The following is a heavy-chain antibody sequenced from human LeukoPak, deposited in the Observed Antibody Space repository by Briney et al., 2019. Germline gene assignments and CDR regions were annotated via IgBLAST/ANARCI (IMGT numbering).Heavy chain of an antibody. CDR2: IYDSGST. J-gene: IGHJ6*03. V-gene: IGHV4-31*03. CDR1: GGSISDGGYY. D-gene: IGHD6-13*01. Sequence: SQTLSLTCTVSGGSISDGGYYWSWIRQHPGKGLEWIGCIYDSGSTFYNPSLKSRVTISMHTPKKQFSLRLSSATAADTAVYYCARNTGIAAAGNPSYYYYYMDVWGKGTTVTVSS. CDR3: ARNTGIAAAGNPSYYYYYMDV.